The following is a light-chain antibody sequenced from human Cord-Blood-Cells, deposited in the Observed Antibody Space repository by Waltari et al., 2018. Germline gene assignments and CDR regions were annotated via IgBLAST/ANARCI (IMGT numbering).Light chain of an antibody. J-gene: IGLJ1*01. CDR3: CSYAGSSTYV. Sequence: QSALTQPASVSGSPGQSITISCTGTSGDVGSYNLVSWYQQHPGKAPKLMIYEGSKRPSGVSNRFSGSKSGNTASLTISGLQAEVEADYYCCSYAGSSTYVFGTGTKVTVL. CDR2: EGS. V-gene: IGLV2-23*01. CDR1: SGDVGSYNL.